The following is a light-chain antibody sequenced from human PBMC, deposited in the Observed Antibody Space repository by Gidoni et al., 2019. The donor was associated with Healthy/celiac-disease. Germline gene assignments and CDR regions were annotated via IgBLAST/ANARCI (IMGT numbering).Light chain of an antibody. CDR3: AAWDDSLNGPNWV. CDR2: SNN. CDR1: SSNIGSNT. Sequence: QSVLTQPHSASGTPGQRVTISCSGSSSNIGSNTVNWYQQLPGTAPKLLISSNNQRPAGVPDRFSGSKSGTSASLALSGLQSEDEADYYCAAWDDSLNGPNWVFGGGTKLTVL. V-gene: IGLV1-44*01. J-gene: IGLJ3*02.